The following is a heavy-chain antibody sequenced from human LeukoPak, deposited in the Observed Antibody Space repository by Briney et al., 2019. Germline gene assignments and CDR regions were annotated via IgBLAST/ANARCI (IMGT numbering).Heavy chain of an antibody. CDR1: GYTFTGYY. CDR2: VNPNSGGT. J-gene: IGHJ4*02. CDR3: ARGGMGIAAAGINY. Sequence: ASVKVSCKASGYTFTGYYMHWVRQAPGQGLEWMGWVNPNSGGTNYAQKFQGRVTMTRDTSISTAYMELSRLRSDDTAVYYCARGGMGIAAAGINYWGQGTLVTVSS. V-gene: IGHV1-2*02. D-gene: IGHD6-13*01.